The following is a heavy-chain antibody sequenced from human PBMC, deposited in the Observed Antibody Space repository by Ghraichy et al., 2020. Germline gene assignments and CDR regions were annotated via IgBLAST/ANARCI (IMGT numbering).Heavy chain of an antibody. V-gene: IGHV4-34*01. D-gene: IGHD4-17*01. CDR1: GGSFSGYY. Sequence: SETLSLTCAVYGGSFSGYYWSWIRQPPGKGLEWIGEINHSGSTNYNPSLKSRVTISVDTSKNQFSLKLSSVTAADTAVYYCAITVTTLLDYWGQGTLVTVSS. J-gene: IGHJ4*02. CDR2: INHSGST. CDR3: AITVTTLLDY.